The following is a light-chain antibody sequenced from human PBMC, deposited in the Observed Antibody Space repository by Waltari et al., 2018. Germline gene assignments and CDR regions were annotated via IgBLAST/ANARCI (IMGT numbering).Light chain of an antibody. CDR3: QQFGSSPWT. CDR1: QSVSSSY. J-gene: IGKJ1*01. Sequence: EIVLTQSPGTLSLSPGERATLSCRANQSVSSSYLVWYQQKPGQAPRLLIYGASSRATGIPDRFSGSGSGTDFTLTISKLEPEDFAVYYCQQFGSSPWTFGQGTKVEIK. V-gene: IGKV3-20*01. CDR2: GAS.